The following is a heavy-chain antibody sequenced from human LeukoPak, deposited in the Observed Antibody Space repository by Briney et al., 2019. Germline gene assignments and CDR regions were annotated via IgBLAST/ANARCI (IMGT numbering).Heavy chain of an antibody. D-gene: IGHD3-10*01. Sequence: ASVKVSCKAAGYTFTSYGISWVRQAPGQGLEWMGWISAYNGNTNYAQKLQGSVTMTTDTSTSTAYMVLRSLRSDDTAVYYCARVRYYGWGSQNFDYWGQGTLVTVSS. CDR3: ARVRYYGWGSQNFDY. CDR2: ISAYNGNT. J-gene: IGHJ4*02. V-gene: IGHV1-18*04. CDR1: GYTFTSYG.